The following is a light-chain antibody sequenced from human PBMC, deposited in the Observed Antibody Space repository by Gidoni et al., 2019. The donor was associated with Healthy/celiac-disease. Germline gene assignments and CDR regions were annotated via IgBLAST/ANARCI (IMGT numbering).Light chain of an antibody. CDR2: WAS. CDR3: QQYYSTRS. V-gene: IGKV4-1*01. Sequence: DIVMTQSPDSLAVSLGERATINCKSSQSVLYTSKNKNYLAWYQQKQGQPPKLLIYWASTRESGVPDRFSGSGSGTDFTLTISSLQAEDVAIYYCQQYYSTRSFGQXTNLEIK. J-gene: IGKJ2*01. CDR1: QSVLYTSKNKNY.